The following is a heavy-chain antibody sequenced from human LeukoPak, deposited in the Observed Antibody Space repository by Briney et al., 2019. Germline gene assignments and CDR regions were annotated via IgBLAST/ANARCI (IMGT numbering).Heavy chain of an antibody. CDR1: GFTFSSYS. CDR2: ISSSSSYI. D-gene: IGHD3-10*01. Sequence: KPGGSLRLSCAASGFTFSSYSMNWVRQAPGKGLEWVSSISSSSSYIYCADSVKGRFTISRDNAKNSLYLQMNSLRAEDTAVYYCARDGRDGSGSYYNYYYGMDVWGKGTTVTVSS. CDR3: ARDGRDGSGSYYNYYYGMDV. V-gene: IGHV3-21*01. J-gene: IGHJ6*04.